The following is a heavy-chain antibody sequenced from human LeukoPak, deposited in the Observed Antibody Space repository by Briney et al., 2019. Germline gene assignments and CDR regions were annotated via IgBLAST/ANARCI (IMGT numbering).Heavy chain of an antibody. D-gene: IGHD3-3*01. J-gene: IGHJ4*02. V-gene: IGHV4-34*01. CDR1: GGSFSGYY. CDR2: INHSGST. Sequence: SETLSLTCAVYGGSFSGYYWSWIRQPPGKGLEWIGEINHSGSTNYNPSLKSRVTISVDTSKNQFSLKLSSVTAADTAVYYCARNQVHYDFWSGYHPLFDYWGQGTLVTVSS. CDR3: ARNQVHYDFWSGYHPLFDY.